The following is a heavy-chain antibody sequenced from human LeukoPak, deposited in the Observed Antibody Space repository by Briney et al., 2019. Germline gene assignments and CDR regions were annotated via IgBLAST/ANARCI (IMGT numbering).Heavy chain of an antibody. CDR2: ITGIGGAT. Sequence: GGALRLSCAGSGFAFNIYAMSWVRPAPGKGVEWVSTITGIGGATYNADSVKGELIISRENSKNTLYLQINSLTGEETAMYYCAKDYNGGLFEDDAFHVWGQGKMVTVS. CDR3: AKDYNGGLFEDDAFHV. J-gene: IGHJ3*01. V-gene: IGHV3-23*01. D-gene: IGHD3-10*02. CDR1: GFAFNIYA.